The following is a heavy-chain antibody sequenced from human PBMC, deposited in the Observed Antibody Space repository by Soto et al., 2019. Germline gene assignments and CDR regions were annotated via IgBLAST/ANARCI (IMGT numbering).Heavy chain of an antibody. CDR3: ARNPWSWELHPEFDY. Sequence: QVQLQESGPGLVKPSETLSLTCTVSGGSISSYYWSWIRQPPGKGLEWIGYIYYSGSTNYNPSLKSRVTISVDTSKNQFSLKLSSVTAADTAVYYCARNPWSWELHPEFDYWGQGTLVTVSS. CDR1: GGSISSYY. J-gene: IGHJ4*02. V-gene: IGHV4-59*01. CDR2: IYYSGST. D-gene: IGHD1-26*01.